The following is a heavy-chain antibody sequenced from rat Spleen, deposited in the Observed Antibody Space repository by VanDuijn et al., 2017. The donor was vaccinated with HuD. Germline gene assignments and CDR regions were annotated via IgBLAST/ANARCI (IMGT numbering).Heavy chain of an antibody. CDR2: IWAGGTT. Sequence: QVQLKESGPGLMQPSDTLSLTCTVSGFSLNRNGVGWVRQPLGKGLVWMGTIWAGGTTNYNSAVQSRLSISRDTSKSQIYLKMNSLQTEDTAMYFCARASFDYWGQGVMVTVSS. CDR3: ARASFDY. CDR1: GFSLNRNG. V-gene: IGHV2-72*01. J-gene: IGHJ2*01.